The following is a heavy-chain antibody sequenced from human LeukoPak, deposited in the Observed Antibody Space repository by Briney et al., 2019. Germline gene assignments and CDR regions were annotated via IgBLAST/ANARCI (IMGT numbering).Heavy chain of an antibody. V-gene: IGHV3-21*04. CDR3: AKSGSYYVLNY. CDR1: GFTFSSYS. J-gene: IGHJ4*02. Sequence: GGSLRLSCAASGFTFSSYSMNWVRQAPGKGLEWVSSISSSSSYIYYADSVKGRFTISRDNSKNTLYLQMNSLRAEDTAVYYCAKSGSYYVLNYWGQGTLVTVSS. CDR2: ISSSSSYI. D-gene: IGHD1-26*01.